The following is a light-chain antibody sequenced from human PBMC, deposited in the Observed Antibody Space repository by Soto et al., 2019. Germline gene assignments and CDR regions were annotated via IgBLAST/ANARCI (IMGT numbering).Light chain of an antibody. CDR1: QSVHTY. CDR3: QQRSNWPPYT. Sequence: ETVLTQSPATLSLSPGERATLSCRASQSVHTYLAWYQQKAGQAPRLLIYDASNRGTGIPARFSGSGSGTDFTLTISSLAPEDCAVYYCQQRSNWPPYTFGHGTKLEIK. V-gene: IGKV3-11*01. J-gene: IGKJ2*01. CDR2: DAS.